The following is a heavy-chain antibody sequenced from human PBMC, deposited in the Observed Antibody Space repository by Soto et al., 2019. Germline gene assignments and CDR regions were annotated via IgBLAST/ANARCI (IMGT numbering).Heavy chain of an antibody. CDR1: GGSISSSSYY. CDR3: PTPIPAGYSSTRYGAYYFYC. J-gene: IGHJ4*02. CDR2: IYYIGST. Sequence: SETLSLTCTVCGGSISSSSYYWGWIRQPPGKGLEWIGSIYYIGSTYYNPSLKSRVTISVDTSKNQFSMKLSSVTAADTAVYYCPTPIPAGYSSTRYGAYYFYCCGQLTLVTVCS. V-gene: IGHV4-39*01. D-gene: IGHD6-13*01.